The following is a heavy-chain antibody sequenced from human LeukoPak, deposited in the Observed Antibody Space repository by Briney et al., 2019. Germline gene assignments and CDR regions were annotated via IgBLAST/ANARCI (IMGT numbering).Heavy chain of an antibody. CDR2: INPNSGGT. D-gene: IGHD4-17*01. CDR1: GYTFTGYY. CDR3: TRWGSDHDYGDYLFDY. V-gene: IGHV1-2*02. Sequence: GASVKVSCKASGYTFTGYYMHWVRQAPGQGLEGMGWINPNSGGTNYAQKFQGRVTMTRDTSISTAYMELSRLRSDDTAVYYCTRWGSDHDYGDYLFDYWGQGTLVTVSS. J-gene: IGHJ4*02.